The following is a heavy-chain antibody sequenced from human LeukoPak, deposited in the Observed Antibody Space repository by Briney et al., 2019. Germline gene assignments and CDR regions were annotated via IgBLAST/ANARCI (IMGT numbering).Heavy chain of an antibody. D-gene: IGHD6-19*01. J-gene: IGHJ4*02. CDR1: GLTFSRYS. CDR2: ISSGSSYI. CDR3: ARIYSNGWPDH. Sequence: PGGSLRLSCAASGLTFSRYSMNWVRQAPGKGVEWVSSISSGSSYIYYADSVKDRFPISRDKAKNSLYLQMNSLRGEDTAVYYCARIYSNGWPDHWGQGTLVTVSS. V-gene: IGHV3-21*01.